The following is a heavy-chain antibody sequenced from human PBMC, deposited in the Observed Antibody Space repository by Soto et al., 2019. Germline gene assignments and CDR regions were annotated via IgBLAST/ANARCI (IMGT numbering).Heavy chain of an antibody. Sequence: GSLRLSCAASGFTFSSYAMNWVRQAPGKGLEWVSVISGSGDSTYYADSVKGRFTISRDNSKNTLYLQMNSLRAEDTAVYYCARRGPGTYFDYWGQGTLVTVSS. D-gene: IGHD6-13*01. CDR3: ARRGPGTYFDY. V-gene: IGHV3-23*01. CDR2: ISGSGDST. J-gene: IGHJ4*02. CDR1: GFTFSSYA.